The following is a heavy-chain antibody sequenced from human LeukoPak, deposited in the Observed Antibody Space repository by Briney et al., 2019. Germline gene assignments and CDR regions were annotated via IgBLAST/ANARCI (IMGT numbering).Heavy chain of an antibody. CDR1: GGSISSYY. D-gene: IGHD6-6*01. Sequence: SETLSLTCTVSGGSISSYYWSCIRPPAGKGLEWIGRIYTTGSTNYNPSLKSRVTMSVDTSKNQFSLKLSSVTAGDTALYYCARGGGGLLAARRRDGVDPWGQGTLVTVSS. CDR2: IYTTGST. CDR3: ARGGGGLLAARRRDGVDP. V-gene: IGHV4-4*07. J-gene: IGHJ5*02.